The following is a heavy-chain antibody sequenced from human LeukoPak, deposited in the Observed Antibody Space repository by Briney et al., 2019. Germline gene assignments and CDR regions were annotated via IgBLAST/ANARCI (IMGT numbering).Heavy chain of an antibody. J-gene: IGHJ4*02. D-gene: IGHD3-10*01. V-gene: IGHV3-30-3*01. CDR3: ARAGSGSYYRLPNDY. CDR1: GFTFSSYA. Sequence: HPGGSLRLSCAASGFTFSSYAMHWVRQAPGKGLEWVAVISYDGSNKYYADSVKGRFTISRDNSKNTLYLQMNSLRAEDTAVYYCARAGSGSYYRLPNDYWGQGTPVIVSS. CDR2: ISYDGSNK.